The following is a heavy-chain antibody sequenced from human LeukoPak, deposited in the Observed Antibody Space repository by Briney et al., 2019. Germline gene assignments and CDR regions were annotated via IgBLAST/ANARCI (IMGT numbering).Heavy chain of an antibody. CDR1: GFTFSSYW. J-gene: IGHJ5*02. V-gene: IGHV4-39*01. D-gene: IGHD3-10*01. CDR3: VRLPTGFPNWFDP. CDR2: VSYSGST. Sequence: PGGSLRLSCAASGFTFSSYWMSWVRQAPGKGLEWIGSVSYSGSTYYNPSVRSRVTISVDTSKNQFSLNLTSVTAADTSVYYCVRLPTGFPNWFDPWGQGTLVTVSS.